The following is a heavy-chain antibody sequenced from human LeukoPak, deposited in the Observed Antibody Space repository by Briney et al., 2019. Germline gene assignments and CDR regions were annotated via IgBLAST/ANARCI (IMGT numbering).Heavy chain of an antibody. V-gene: IGHV1-2*02. J-gene: IGHJ6*02. Sequence: ASVKVSCKASGYTFTGYYMHWVRQAPGQGLEWMGWINPNSGGTNYAQKFQGRVTMTRDTSISTAYMELSRLRSDDTAVYYCARDSPTNYDILTGYYYYYYGMDVWGQGTTVTVSS. D-gene: IGHD3-9*01. CDR2: INPNSGGT. CDR3: ARDSPTNYDILTGYYYYYYGMDV. CDR1: GYTFTGYY.